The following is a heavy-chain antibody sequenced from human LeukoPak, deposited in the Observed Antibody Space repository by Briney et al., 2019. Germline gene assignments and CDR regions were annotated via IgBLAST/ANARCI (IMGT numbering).Heavy chain of an antibody. CDR1: GYSVSSGYY. CDR2: IYYSGST. D-gene: IGHD3-22*01. CDR3: ARDPNYYDSSGYLDY. Sequence: SETLSLTCTVSGYSVSSGYYWSWIRQPPGKGLEWIGYIYYSGSTNYNPSLKSRVTISVDTSKNQFSLKLSSVTAADTAVYYCARDPNYYDSSGYLDYWGQGTLVTVSS. V-gene: IGHV4-61*01. J-gene: IGHJ4*02.